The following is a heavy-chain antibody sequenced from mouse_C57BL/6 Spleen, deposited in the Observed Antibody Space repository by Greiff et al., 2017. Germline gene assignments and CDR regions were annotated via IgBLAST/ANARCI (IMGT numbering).Heavy chain of an antibody. V-gene: IGHV6-3*01. CDR3: RGGYTFSFDY. Sequence: EVKLVESGGGLVQPGGSMKLSCVASGFTFSNYWMNWVRQSPEKGLEWVAQISLNSDNSASHYAESVKGRFTISRDDTKSSVYLQMNNLRAEDTGIYYCRGGYTFSFDYWGQGTTLTVSS. J-gene: IGHJ2*01. D-gene: IGHD5-1-1*01. CDR1: GFTFSNYW. CDR2: ISLNSDNSAS.